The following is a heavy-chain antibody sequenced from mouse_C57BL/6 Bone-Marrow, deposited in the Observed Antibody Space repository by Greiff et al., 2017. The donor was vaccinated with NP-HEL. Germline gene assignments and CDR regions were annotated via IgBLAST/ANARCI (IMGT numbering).Heavy chain of an antibody. D-gene: IGHD2-2*01. CDR1: GYTFTSYW. CDR3: ARKTVTTPAWFAY. J-gene: IGHJ3*01. V-gene: IGHV1-53*01. CDR2: INPSNGGT. Sequence: VQLQQPGTELVKPGASVKLSCKASGYTFTSYWMHWVKQRPGQGLEWIGNINPSNGGTNYNEKFKSKATLTVDKSSSTAYMQLSSLTSEDSAVYYCARKTVTTPAWFAYWGQGTLVTVSA.